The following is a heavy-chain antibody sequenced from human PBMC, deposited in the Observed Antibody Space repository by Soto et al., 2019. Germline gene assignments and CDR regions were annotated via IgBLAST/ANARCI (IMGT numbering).Heavy chain of an antibody. J-gene: IGHJ4*02. D-gene: IGHD5-12*01. CDR1: GGSISSSSYY. Sequence: NPSETLSLSCTVSGGSISSSSYYWGWIRQPPGKGLEWIGSIYYSGSTYYNPSLKSRVTISVDTSKNQLSLKLSSVTAADTAVYYCASEYSGYANYWGQGTLVTVSS. CDR2: IYYSGST. V-gene: IGHV4-39*01. CDR3: ASEYSGYANY.